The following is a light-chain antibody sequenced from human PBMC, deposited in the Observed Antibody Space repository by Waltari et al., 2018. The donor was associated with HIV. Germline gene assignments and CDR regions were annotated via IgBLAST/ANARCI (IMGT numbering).Light chain of an antibody. Sequence: EIVLTQSPGTLSLSPGERVILSCRASQSVSSSHLAWYQQKPGQAPRLVIYAASSRATGIPDRFSGSGSGTDFTLTISTLQSEDFAVYYCQQYNYWPPYTFGQGTRLEIK. CDR1: QSVSSSH. CDR3: QQYNYWPPYT. V-gene: IGKV3-20*01. CDR2: AAS. J-gene: IGKJ2*01.